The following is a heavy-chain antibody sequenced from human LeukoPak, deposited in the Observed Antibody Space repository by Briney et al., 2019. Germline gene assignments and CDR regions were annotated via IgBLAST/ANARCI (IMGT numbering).Heavy chain of an antibody. Sequence: PGGSLRLSCAASGFTFSSYGMHWVRQAPGKGLEWVAFIRYDGSNKYYADSVKGRFTISRGNSKNTLYLQMNSLRAEDTAVYYCAKDLRYYDSSGYWGQGTLVTVSS. D-gene: IGHD3-22*01. J-gene: IGHJ4*02. CDR2: IRYDGSNK. CDR3: AKDLRYYDSSGY. CDR1: GFTFSSYG. V-gene: IGHV3-30*02.